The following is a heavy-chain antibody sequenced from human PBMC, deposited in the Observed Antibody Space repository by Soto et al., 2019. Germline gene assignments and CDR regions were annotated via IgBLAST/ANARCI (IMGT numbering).Heavy chain of an antibody. CDR3: ARHLNYYLTS. CDR1: GFIFSNNA. CDR2: ISVSGSST. V-gene: IGHV3-23*01. J-gene: IGHJ5*02. D-gene: IGHD3-22*01. Sequence: EVQLLESGGGLVQPGGSLRLSCVASGFIFSNNAMNWVRQAPGQGLEWVSGISVSGSSTYYADSVKGRFTISRDNSKNTLNLQMNSLRAEDTAVYYCARHLNYYLTSWGQGTLVTVSS.